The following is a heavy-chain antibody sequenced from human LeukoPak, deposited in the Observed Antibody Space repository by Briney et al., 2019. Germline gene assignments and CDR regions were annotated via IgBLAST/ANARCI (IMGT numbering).Heavy chain of an antibody. Sequence: PSETLSLTCTVSVGSISSYYWSWIRQPPGKGLEWIGYIYYSGSTNYNPSLKSRVTISIDTSKNQFSLKLSSVTAADTAIYFCASHYGSGVGSWGQGTLVTVSS. V-gene: IGHV4-59*01. D-gene: IGHD3-10*01. CDR1: VGSISSYY. J-gene: IGHJ4*02. CDR3: ASHYGSGVGS. CDR2: IYYSGST.